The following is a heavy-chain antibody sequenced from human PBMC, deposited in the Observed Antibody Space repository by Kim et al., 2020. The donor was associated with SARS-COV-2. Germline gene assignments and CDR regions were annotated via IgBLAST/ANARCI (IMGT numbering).Heavy chain of an antibody. J-gene: IGHJ5*02. CDR3: ARNSRTQLSNWFDP. Sequence: SENLSLTCTVSGGSISSGGYYWSWIRQHPGKGLEWIGYIYYSGSTYYNPSLKSRVTISVDTSKNQFSLKLSSVTAADTAVYYCARNSRTQLSNWFDPWGQGTLVTVSS. CDR2: IYYSGST. D-gene: IGHD1-1*01. CDR1: GGSISSGGYY. V-gene: IGHV4-31*03.